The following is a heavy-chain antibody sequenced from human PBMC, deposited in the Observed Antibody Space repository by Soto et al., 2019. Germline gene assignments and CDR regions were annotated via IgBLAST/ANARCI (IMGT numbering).Heavy chain of an antibody. V-gene: IGHV1-8*01. D-gene: IGHD3-22*01. J-gene: IGHJ6*02. CDR3: ASGVDSSGYYSYYGMDV. Sequence: ASVKVSCKASGYTFTSYDINWVRQATGQGREWMGWMNPNSGNTGYAQKFQGRVTMTRNTSISTAYMELSSLRSEDTAVYYCASGVDSSGYYSYYGMDVWGQGXTVTV. CDR2: MNPNSGNT. CDR1: GYTFTSYD.